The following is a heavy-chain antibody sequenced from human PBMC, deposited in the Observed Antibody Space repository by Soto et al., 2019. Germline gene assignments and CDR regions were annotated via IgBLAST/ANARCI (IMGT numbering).Heavy chain of an antibody. CDR1: GGSISSSSYY. Sequence: PSETLSLTCTVSGGSISSSSYYWGWIRQPPGKGLEWIGSIYYSGSTYYNPSLKSRVTISVDTSKNQFSLKLSSVTAADTAVYYCARHIAITMVRGVMVFDAFDLWAQWTMVIVSS. D-gene: IGHD3-10*01. CDR2: IYYSGST. CDR3: ARHIAITMVRGVMVFDAFDL. J-gene: IGHJ3*01. V-gene: IGHV4-39*01.